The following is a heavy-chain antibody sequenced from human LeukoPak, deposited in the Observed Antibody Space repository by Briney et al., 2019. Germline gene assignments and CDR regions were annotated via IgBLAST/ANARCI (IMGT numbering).Heavy chain of an antibody. D-gene: IGHD3-3*01. CDR1: GFTFSDYY. CDR3: ARDRTHRDPYYDFWSGYSNWFDP. Sequence: GGSLRLSCAASGFTFSDYYMSWIRQAPGKGLEWVSYISSSGSTIYYADSVKGRFTISRDNAKNSLYLQMNSLRAEDTAVYYCARDRTHRDPYYDFWSGYSNWFDPWGQGTLVTVSS. V-gene: IGHV3-11*04. J-gene: IGHJ5*02. CDR2: ISSSGSTI.